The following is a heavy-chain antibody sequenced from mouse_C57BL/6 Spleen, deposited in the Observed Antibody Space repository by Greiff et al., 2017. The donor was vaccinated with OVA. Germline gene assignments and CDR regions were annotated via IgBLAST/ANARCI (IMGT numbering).Heavy chain of an antibody. Sequence: VQLQQPGAELVKPGASVKMSCKASGYTFTSYWITWVKQRPGQGLEWIGDIYPGSGSTNYNEKFKSQATLTVDTSSSTAYMQLSSLTSEDSAVYYCARESLFITTVVATFDYWGQGTTLTVAS. V-gene: IGHV1-55*01. D-gene: IGHD1-1*01. CDR3: ARESLFITTVVATFDY. CDR1: GYTFTSYW. J-gene: IGHJ2*01. CDR2: IYPGSGST.